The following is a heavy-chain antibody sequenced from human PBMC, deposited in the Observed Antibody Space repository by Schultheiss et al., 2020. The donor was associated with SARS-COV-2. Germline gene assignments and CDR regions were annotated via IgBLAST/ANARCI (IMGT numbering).Heavy chain of an antibody. J-gene: IGHJ4*02. CDR1: GYTFTSYA. CDR3: ARGPVDIVATSHFDY. V-gene: IGHV1-2*02. CDR2: INPNSGGT. D-gene: IGHD5-12*01. Sequence: ASVKVSCKASGYTFTSYAMHWVRQAPGQRLEWMGWINPNSGGTNYAQKFQGRVTMTRDTSISTAYMELSRLRSDDTAVYYCARGPVDIVATSHFDYWGQGTLVTVSS.